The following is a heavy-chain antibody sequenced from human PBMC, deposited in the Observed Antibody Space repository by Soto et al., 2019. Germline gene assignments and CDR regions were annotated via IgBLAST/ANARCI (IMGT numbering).Heavy chain of an antibody. Sequence: QVQLQESGPGLVKPSQTLSLTCTVSGGSISSGGYYWSWIRQHPGKGLEWIGYIYYSGSTYYNPSLQSRVTISVDTSKNPCSLKLSSVTAADTAVYYCARYWGSYRYAFDIWCQGTMVTVSS. J-gene: IGHJ3*02. CDR2: IYYSGST. CDR3: ARYWGSYRYAFDI. CDR1: GGSISSGGYY. D-gene: IGHD3-16*02. V-gene: IGHV4-31*03.